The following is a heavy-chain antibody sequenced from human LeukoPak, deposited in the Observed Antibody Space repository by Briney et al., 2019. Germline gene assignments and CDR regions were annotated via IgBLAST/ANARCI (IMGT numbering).Heavy chain of an antibody. D-gene: IGHD6-19*01. Sequence: WGSLRISFAAPGFTLCSYAMSLGRPAPGKGLGLVSTISGSGGSTYYADSVKGRFTISRDNSKNTLYLQMNSLRAEDTAVYYCAKDIRSSGWSKYSDYWGQGTLVTVSS. CDR3: AKDIRSSGWSKYSDY. V-gene: IGHV3-23*01. J-gene: IGHJ4*02. CDR1: GFTLCSYA. CDR2: ISGSGGST.